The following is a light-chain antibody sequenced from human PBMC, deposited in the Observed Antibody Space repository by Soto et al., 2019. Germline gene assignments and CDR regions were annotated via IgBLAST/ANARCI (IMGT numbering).Light chain of an antibody. CDR1: QSISSW. J-gene: IGKJ1*01. CDR2: KAS. V-gene: IGKV1-5*03. Sequence: DIQMTQSPSTLSASVGDRVTITCRASQSISSWLAWYQQRPGKAPKLLIYKASSLESGVPSRFSGSGSGTAFTLTISSLQPDDFATYYCQHYNSYPWTFGQGTKVEIK. CDR3: QHYNSYPWT.